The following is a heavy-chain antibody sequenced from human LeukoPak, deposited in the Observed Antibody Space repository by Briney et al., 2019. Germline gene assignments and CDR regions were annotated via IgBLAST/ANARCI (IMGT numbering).Heavy chain of an antibody. CDR3: AKLRYCSGGSCYGFDP. Sequence: PGGSLRLSCAASGFTFSSYAMSWVRQAPGKGLEWVSAISGSGGSTYYADSVKGRFTISRDNSKNTLYLQMNSLRAEDTAVYYCAKLRYCSGGSCYGFDPWGQGTLVTVSS. CDR2: ISGSGGST. CDR1: GFTFSSYA. D-gene: IGHD2-15*01. J-gene: IGHJ5*02. V-gene: IGHV3-23*01.